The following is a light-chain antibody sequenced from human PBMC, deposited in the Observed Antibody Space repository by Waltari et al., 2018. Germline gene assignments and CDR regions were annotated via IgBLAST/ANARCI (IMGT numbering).Light chain of an antibody. J-gene: IGLJ3*02. CDR2: RNN. CDR3: AVWDDSLSGRV. Sequence: QSVLTQPPSASGTPGHRVTISCSGSRSNIGNNYVYWDQPPPGPAPKLLICRNNQRPSGVPDRFSGSKSGTSASLAISGLRSEDEADYYCAVWDDSLSGRVFGGGTKVTVL. CDR1: RSNIGNNY. V-gene: IGLV1-47*01.